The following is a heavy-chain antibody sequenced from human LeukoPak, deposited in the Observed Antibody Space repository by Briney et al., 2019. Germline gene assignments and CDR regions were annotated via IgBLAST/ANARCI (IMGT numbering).Heavy chain of an antibody. CDR2: IYHSGSN. V-gene: IGHV4-38-2*02. J-gene: IGHJ4*02. Sequence: SETLSLNCTVSAYSISSGYYWGWIRQPPGKGLEWIGSIYHSGSNYYNPSLKSRVTISVDTSKNQFSLKLSSVTAADTAVYYCARDYYGSGSYQLDYWGQGTLVTVSS. CDR3: ARDYYGSGSYQLDY. D-gene: IGHD3-10*01. CDR1: AYSISSGYY.